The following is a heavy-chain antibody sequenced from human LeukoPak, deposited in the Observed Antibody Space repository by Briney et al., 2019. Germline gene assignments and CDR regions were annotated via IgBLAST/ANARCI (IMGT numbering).Heavy chain of an antibody. J-gene: IGHJ4*02. CDR3: VRDFDY. Sequence: GGSLRLSCAASGFKFSDAAMSWVCQAPGKGLEWVSSITATGDDTHSADSLRGRLTISRDNAKNSLYLQMNSLRADDAAVYYCVRDFDYWGQGILVTVSS. CDR2: ITATGDDT. V-gene: IGHV3-23*01. CDR1: GFKFSDAA.